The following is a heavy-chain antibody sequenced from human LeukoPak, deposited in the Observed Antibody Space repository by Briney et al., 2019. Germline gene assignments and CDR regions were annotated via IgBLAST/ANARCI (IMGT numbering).Heavy chain of an antibody. Sequence: SETLSLTCTVSGGSIASYYWSWIRQPPGKGLEWTGYIYHSGTTNSNPALKSRVTISVDTSTNQFSLKLSSVTAADTAVYYCAGGVTSIFYFDYLLQGTLVTVSS. V-gene: IGHV4-59*01. J-gene: IGHJ4*02. D-gene: IGHD2-21*02. CDR3: AGGVTSIFYFDY. CDR1: GGSIASYY. CDR2: IYHSGTT.